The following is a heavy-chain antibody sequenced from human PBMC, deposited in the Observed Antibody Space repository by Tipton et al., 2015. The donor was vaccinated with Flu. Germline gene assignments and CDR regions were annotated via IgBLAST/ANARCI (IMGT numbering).Heavy chain of an antibody. CDR1: GGSMSSFY. Sequence: TLSLTCTASGGSMSSFYWSWIRQPAGKGLECIGRIFSSGDTNYNPSLKSRVTMPIDTSKNQFSLKLNSVTAADTAMYYCARGSGSGTYVIFDSWGQGTLVTVSS. CDR3: ARGSGSGTYVIFDS. CDR2: IFSSGDT. D-gene: IGHD3-10*01. V-gene: IGHV4-4*07. J-gene: IGHJ4*02.